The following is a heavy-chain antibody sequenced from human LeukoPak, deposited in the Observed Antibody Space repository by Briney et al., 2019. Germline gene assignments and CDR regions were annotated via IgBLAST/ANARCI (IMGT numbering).Heavy chain of an antibody. V-gene: IGHV3-30*03. CDR2: ISDAGRSE. CDR3: ARSGVYDSSGYLDAFDI. CDR1: GFSFRNYG. J-gene: IGHJ3*02. D-gene: IGHD3-22*01. Sequence: GGSLRLSCAASGFSFRNYGMHWVRQAPGKGMEWVAVISDAGRSENYADSVKGRFTISKDNSRNTLYLQMNSLRVEDTAVYYCARSGVYDSSGYLDAFDIWGQGTMVTASS.